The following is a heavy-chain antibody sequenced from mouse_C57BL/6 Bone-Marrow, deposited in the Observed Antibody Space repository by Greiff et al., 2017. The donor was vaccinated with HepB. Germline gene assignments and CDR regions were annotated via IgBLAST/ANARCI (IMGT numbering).Heavy chain of an antibody. V-gene: IGHV1-64*01. CDR1: GYTFTSYW. D-gene: IGHD1-1*01. Sequence: VKLKQPGAELVKPGASVKLSCKASGYTFTSYWMHWVKQRPGQGLEWIGMIHPNSGSTNYNEKFKSKATLTVDKSSSTAYMQLSSLTSEDSAVYYCATVYYAMDYWGQGTSVTVSS. J-gene: IGHJ4*01. CDR3: ATVYYAMDY. CDR2: IHPNSGST.